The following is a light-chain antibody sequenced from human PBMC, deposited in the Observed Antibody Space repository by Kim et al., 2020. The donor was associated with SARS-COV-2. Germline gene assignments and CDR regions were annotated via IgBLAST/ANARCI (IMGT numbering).Light chain of an antibody. V-gene: IGLV3-19*01. CDR1: SLRSYY. J-gene: IGLJ2*01. Sequence: VALGQKVRITCQADSLRSYYATWYQQKPGQAPIIVIYGKNIRPSGIPDRFSGSSSGNTASLTITGTQAGDEADYYCNSRDSSDNVVFGGGTKLTVL. CDR3: NSRDSSDNVV. CDR2: GKN.